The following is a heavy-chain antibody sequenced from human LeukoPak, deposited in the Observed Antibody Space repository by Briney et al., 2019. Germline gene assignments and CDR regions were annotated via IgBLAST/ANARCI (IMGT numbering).Heavy chain of an antibody. D-gene: IGHD6-13*01. J-gene: IGHJ4*02. Sequence: PGGSLRLSCAASGFTVSSNYMSWVRQAPGKGLEWVSVIYSGGSTYYADSVKGRFTISRDNAKNSLYLQMNSLRAEDTAVYYCARDLKGQQLAPDYWGQGTLVTVSS. CDR2: IYSGGST. V-gene: IGHV3-66*01. CDR1: GFTVSSNY. CDR3: ARDLKGQQLAPDY.